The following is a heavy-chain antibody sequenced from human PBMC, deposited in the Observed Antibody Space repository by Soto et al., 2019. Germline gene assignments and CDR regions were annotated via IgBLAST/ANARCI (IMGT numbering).Heavy chain of an antibody. CDR2: MNPNSGNT. CDR3: ARRYDKKFFGGGYYLTNYMDV. Sequence: ASVKVSCKASGYTFTSYDINWVRQATGQGLEWMGWMNPNSGNTGYAQKFQGRVTMTRNTSISTAYMELSSLRSEDTAVYYCARRYDKKFFGGGYYLTNYMDVGGKGTTVTVSS. V-gene: IGHV1-8*01. J-gene: IGHJ6*03. D-gene: IGHD3-3*01. CDR1: GYTFTSYD.